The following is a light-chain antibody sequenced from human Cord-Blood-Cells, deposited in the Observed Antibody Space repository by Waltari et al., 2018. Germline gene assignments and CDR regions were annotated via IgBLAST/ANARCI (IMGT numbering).Light chain of an antibody. V-gene: IGKV3-20*01. CDR3: QQYGSSPQDS. CDR2: GAS. J-gene: IGKJ2*03. Sequence: EIVLTQSPGTLSLSPGERATLSCRASQSVSSSYLAWYQQKPDQAPRLLIYGASSRATGIPDRFSGSGSGTDFTLTISRLEPEDFAVYYCQQYGSSPQDSFGQGTKLEIK. CDR1: QSVSSSY.